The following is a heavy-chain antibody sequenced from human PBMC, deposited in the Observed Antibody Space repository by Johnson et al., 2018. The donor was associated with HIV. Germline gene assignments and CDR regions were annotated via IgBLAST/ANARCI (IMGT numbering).Heavy chain of an antibody. CDR3: AKERLLHDAFDI. V-gene: IGHV3-30*18. Sequence: QVQLVESGGGVVQPGRSLRLSCAASGFSFSGSAMHWVRQAPGKGLEWVAGISYDGKNKYYADSVKGRFTISRDKSKNTMYLQMNSLRDEDTAVYHCAKERLLHDAFDIWGQGTMVTVSS. J-gene: IGHJ3*02. CDR2: ISYDGKNK. D-gene: IGHD5-18*01. CDR1: GFSFSGSA.